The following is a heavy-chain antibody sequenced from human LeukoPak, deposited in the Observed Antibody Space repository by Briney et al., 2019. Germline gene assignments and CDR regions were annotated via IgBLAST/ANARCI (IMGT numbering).Heavy chain of an antibody. D-gene: IGHD6-19*01. CDR1: GGSFSGYY. Sequence: SSETLSLTCAVYGGSFSGYYWSWIRQPPGKGLEWIGEINHSGSTNYNPSLKSRVTISVDTPKNQFSLKLSSVTAADTAVYYCARSSGWYYFDYWGQGTLVTVSS. CDR2: INHSGST. J-gene: IGHJ4*02. CDR3: ARSSGWYYFDY. V-gene: IGHV4-34*01.